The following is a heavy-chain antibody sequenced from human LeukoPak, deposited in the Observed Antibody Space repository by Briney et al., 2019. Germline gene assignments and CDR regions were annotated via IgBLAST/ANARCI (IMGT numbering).Heavy chain of an antibody. V-gene: IGHV3-30*04. CDR1: RFTFSSYV. Sequence: GGSLRLSCAASRFTFSSYVMHWVRQAPGKGLEWMSAISYDGNNEYYADSVKGRFTISRDNSKNTLYLQLNSLRAEDSAVYYCARDFNPSSYYYYMDVWGKGTTVTVSS. D-gene: IGHD1-14*01. CDR3: ARDFNPSSYYYYMDV. J-gene: IGHJ6*03. CDR2: ISYDGNNE.